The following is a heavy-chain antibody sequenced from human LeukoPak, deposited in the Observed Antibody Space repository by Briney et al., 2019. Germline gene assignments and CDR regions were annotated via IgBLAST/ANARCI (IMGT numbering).Heavy chain of an antibody. Sequence: ASVKISCKVSGYTFTDYYMHWVQQAPGKGLEWMGLVDPEDGETIYAEKFQGRVTITADTSTDTAYMVLSSLRSEDTAVYYCATPSYGKNWYFDLWGRGTLVTVSS. CDR3: ATPSYGKNWYFDL. V-gene: IGHV1-69-2*01. CDR1: GYTFTDYY. D-gene: IGHD5-18*01. CDR2: VDPEDGET. J-gene: IGHJ2*01.